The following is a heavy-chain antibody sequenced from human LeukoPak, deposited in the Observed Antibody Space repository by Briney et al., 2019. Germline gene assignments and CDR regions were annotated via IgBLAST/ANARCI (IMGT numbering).Heavy chain of an antibody. Sequence: GESLKVSCRGSGYTFSNYWIGWVRQMPGKGLEWMGIIYPGDSETRYGPPFRGQVTISADKSISTTYLQWSSLEVSDTAMYFCARFLYGHYSHYFDYWGQGTLVTVSS. V-gene: IGHV5-51*01. J-gene: IGHJ4*02. CDR2: IYPGDSET. CDR3: ARFLYGHYSHYFDY. D-gene: IGHD4-17*01. CDR1: GYTFSNYW.